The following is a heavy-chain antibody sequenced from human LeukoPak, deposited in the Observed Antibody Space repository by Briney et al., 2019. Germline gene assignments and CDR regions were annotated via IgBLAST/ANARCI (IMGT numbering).Heavy chain of an antibody. CDR2: ISSDGSDK. Sequence: PGRSLRLSCAASGLTFSDYTIHWVRQAPGKGLEWLTFISSDGSDKSYADSVKGRFTISRDNSKSTLYLQMNSLSTDDTALYYCARNPYGDHSFDYWGQGALVTVSA. CDR1: GLTFSDYT. CDR3: ARNPYGDHSFDY. J-gene: IGHJ4*02. V-gene: IGHV3-30*04. D-gene: IGHD4-17*01.